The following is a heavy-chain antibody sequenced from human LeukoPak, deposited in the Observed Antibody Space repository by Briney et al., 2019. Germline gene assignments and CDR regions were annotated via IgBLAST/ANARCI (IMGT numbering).Heavy chain of an antibody. CDR1: GFTFSSYA. CDR3: AKAFVDDCSSGSCYRKYYFDY. J-gene: IGHJ4*02. V-gene: IGHV3-23*01. CDR2: VSGSGGNT. D-gene: IGHD2-2*02. Sequence: GGSLRLSCAASGFTFSSYAMSWVRQAPGKGLEWVSAVSGSGGNTYYADSVKGRFTISRDNSKNTLYLQMNSLRAEDTAVYYCAKAFVDDCSSGSCYRKYYFDYWGQGTLVTVSS.